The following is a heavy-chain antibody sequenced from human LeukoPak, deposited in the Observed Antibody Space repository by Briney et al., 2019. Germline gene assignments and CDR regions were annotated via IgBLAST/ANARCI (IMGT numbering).Heavy chain of an antibody. Sequence: PGGSLRLSCAGSGFTFRSYWMHWVRQAPGKGLEWVANIKQDGSEKYYVDSVKGRFTISRDNANDSVYLQMNSLRAEDTAVYYCARRYFDWFLGAGGSLDVWGQGTMVNVSS. D-gene: IGHD3-9*01. J-gene: IGHJ3*01. CDR1: GFTFRSYW. CDR3: ARRYFDWFLGAGGSLDV. V-gene: IGHV3-7*01. CDR2: IKQDGSEK.